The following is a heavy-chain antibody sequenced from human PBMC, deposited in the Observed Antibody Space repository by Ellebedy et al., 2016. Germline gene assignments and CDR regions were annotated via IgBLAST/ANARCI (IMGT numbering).Heavy chain of an antibody. J-gene: IGHJ6*02. Sequence: GGSLRLSXAASGFTFDDYAMHWVRQAPGKGLEWVSGISWNSGSIGYADSVKGRFTISRDNAKNSLSLQMNSLRAEDTALYYCAKDLGGGDPYYYGMDVWGQGTTVTVSS. CDR3: AKDLGGGDPYYYGMDV. CDR2: ISWNSGSI. D-gene: IGHD2-21*01. V-gene: IGHV3-9*01. CDR1: GFTFDDYA.